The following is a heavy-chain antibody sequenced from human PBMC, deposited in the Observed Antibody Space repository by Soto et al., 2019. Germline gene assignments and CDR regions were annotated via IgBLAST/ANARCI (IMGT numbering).Heavy chain of an antibody. V-gene: IGHV1-8*01. CDR3: GRRKERSGPHYFDY. J-gene: IGHJ4*02. Sequence: ASVKVSCKASGYTFTSYDINWVRQATGQGLEWMGWMNPNSGNTGYAQKFQGRVTMTGNTSISTAYMELSSLRSEDTAVYYCGRRKERSGPHYFDYWGQGSQVTVSS. CDR1: GYTFTSYD. D-gene: IGHD6-25*01. CDR2: MNPNSGNT.